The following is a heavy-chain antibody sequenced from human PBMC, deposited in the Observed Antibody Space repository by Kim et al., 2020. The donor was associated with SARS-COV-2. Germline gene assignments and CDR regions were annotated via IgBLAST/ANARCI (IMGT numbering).Heavy chain of an antibody. CDR1: GGSFSGYY. Sequence: SETLSLTCAVYGGSFSGYYWTWIRQPPGEGLEWIGEINHSGTTYYTPSLKSRVTISVDTSKNQFSLKLRSVTAADTAVYYCARGLASGYDQKVYFDYLG. CDR3: ARGLASGYDQKVYFDY. V-gene: IGHV4-34*01. CDR2: INHSGTT. J-gene: IGHJ4*01. D-gene: IGHD5-12*01.